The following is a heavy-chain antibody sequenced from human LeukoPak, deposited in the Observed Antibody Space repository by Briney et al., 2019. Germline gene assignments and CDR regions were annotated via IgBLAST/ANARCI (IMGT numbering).Heavy chain of an antibody. Sequence: SETLSLTCSVSGGPIRSDYWSWIRQPPGKGLEWIGYISYIGITNYNPSLKSRLTMSVDTSKCQFSLKLSSLTAADTAVDYCARDRVDRFGPRFDPWGPGTLVTVSS. J-gene: IGHJ5*02. V-gene: IGHV4-59*01. D-gene: IGHD5-12*01. CDR2: ISYIGIT. CDR3: ARDRVDRFGPRFDP. CDR1: GGPIRSDY.